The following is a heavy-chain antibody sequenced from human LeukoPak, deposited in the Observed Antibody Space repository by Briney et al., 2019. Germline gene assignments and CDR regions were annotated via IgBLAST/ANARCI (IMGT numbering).Heavy chain of an antibody. CDR2: ISAYNGNT. Sequence: ASVKVSCKASGYPFTSYGISWVRQAPGQGLEWMGWISAYNGNTNYAQKLQGRVTMTTDTSTSTAYMELRSLRSDDTAVYYCARAGGTIAVAGNFDYWGQGTLVTVSS. CDR3: ARAGGTIAVAGNFDY. J-gene: IGHJ4*02. V-gene: IGHV1-18*01. CDR1: GYPFTSYG. D-gene: IGHD6-19*01.